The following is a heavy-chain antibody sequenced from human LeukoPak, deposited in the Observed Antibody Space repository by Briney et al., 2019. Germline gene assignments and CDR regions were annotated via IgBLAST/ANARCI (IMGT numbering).Heavy chain of an antibody. CDR3: AKDLPGYSGGWFDY. Sequence: PGRSLRLSCAASGFTFDDYAMHWVRQAPGKGLEWVSGISWNSGSIGYADSVKGRFTISRDNAKNSLYLQMNSLRAEDMAFYYCAKDLPGYSGGWFDYGGQEPLVTVPS. V-gene: IGHV3-9*03. D-gene: IGHD6-19*01. CDR2: ISWNSGSI. J-gene: IGHJ4*02. CDR1: GFTFDDYA.